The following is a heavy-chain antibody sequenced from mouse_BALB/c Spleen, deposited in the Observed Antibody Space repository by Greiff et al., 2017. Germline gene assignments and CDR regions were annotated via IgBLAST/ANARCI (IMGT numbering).Heavy chain of an antibody. CDR2: IAPGSGST. V-gene: IGHV1S41*01. Sequence: DLVKPGASVKLSCKASGYTFTSYWINWIKQRPGQGLEWIGRIAPGSGSTYYNEMFEGKATLTVDTSSSTAYIQLSSLSSEDSAVYFCARQGSGEDYWGQGTSVTVSS. CDR1: GYTFTSYW. CDR3: ARQGSGEDY. J-gene: IGHJ4*01.